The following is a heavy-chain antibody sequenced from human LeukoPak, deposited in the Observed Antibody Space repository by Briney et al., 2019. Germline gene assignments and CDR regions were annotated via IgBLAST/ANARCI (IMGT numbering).Heavy chain of an antibody. D-gene: IGHD6-13*01. CDR1: GYTFTSYA. CDR3: ASSQQLTVYYFDY. CDR2: INTNTGNP. J-gene: IGHJ4*02. V-gene: IGHV7-4-1*02. Sequence: ASVKVSCKASGYTFTSYAMNWVRQAPGQGLEYMGWINTNTGNPTYARGFTGRFVFSLDTSVSTAYLQISSLKAEDTAVYYCASSQQLTVYYFDYWGQGTLVTVSS.